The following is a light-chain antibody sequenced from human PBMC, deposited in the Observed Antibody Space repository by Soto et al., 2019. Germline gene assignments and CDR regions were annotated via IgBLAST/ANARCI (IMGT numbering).Light chain of an antibody. V-gene: IGKV1-5*03. CDR2: KAS. CDR1: QSISSW. J-gene: IGKJ1*01. CDR3: QQYNSYWT. Sequence: DIQMTQSPSTLSASVGARVTITCRASQSISSWLAWYQQKPGKAPKLLIYKASNLESGVPSRFSGIGSGTEFTLTISSLHPDDFATYYCQQYNSYWTFGQGTKVDIK.